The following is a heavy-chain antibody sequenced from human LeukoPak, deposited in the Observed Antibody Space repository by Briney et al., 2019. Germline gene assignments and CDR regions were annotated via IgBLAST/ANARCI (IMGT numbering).Heavy chain of an antibody. Sequence: PGGSLRLSCAASGFTFSSYVMHWVRQAPGKGLEWVALIWFDGSIKYYADSVKGRFTISRDNSRNTLFLQMNSLRAEDTAVYYCAKDSRWLGELFTFYFDYWGQGTPVTVSS. J-gene: IGHJ4*02. CDR1: GFTFSSYV. CDR2: IWFDGSIK. D-gene: IGHD3-10*01. CDR3: AKDSRWLGELFTFYFDY. V-gene: IGHV3-30*02.